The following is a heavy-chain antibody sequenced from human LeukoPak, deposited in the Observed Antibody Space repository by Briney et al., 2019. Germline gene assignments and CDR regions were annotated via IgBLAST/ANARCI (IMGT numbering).Heavy chain of an antibody. Sequence: PGASLRLSCAASGFTFSNYAMSWVRQAPGKGLEWVSAITGSGGNTYYADSVKGRFTISRDNSKNTVFLQMNSLRAEDTVVYYCAKWGDYDVLTGYYVSDYWGQGTLVTVSS. CDR1: GFTFSNYA. CDR2: ITGSGGNT. CDR3: AKWGDYDVLTGYYVSDY. J-gene: IGHJ4*02. D-gene: IGHD3-9*01. V-gene: IGHV3-23*01.